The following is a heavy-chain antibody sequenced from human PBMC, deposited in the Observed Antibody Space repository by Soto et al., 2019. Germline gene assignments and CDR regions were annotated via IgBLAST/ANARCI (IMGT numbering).Heavy chain of an antibody. CDR2: ISAYNGNT. V-gene: IGHV1-18*01. CDR3: ARDNPHVDSAMYRVDYYYYYGMDV. J-gene: IGHJ6*02. D-gene: IGHD5-18*01. CDR1: GYTFTSYG. Sequence: GASVKVSCKASGYTFTSYGISWVRQAPGQGLEWMGWISAYNGNTNYAQKLQGRVTMTTDTSTSTAYMELRSLRSDDTAVYYCARDNPHVDSAMYRVDYYYYYGMDVWGQGTTVTVSS.